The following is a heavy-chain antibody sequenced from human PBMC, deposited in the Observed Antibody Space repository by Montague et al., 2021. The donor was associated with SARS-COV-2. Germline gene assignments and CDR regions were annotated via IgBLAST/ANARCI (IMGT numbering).Heavy chain of an antibody. D-gene: IGHD3-22*01. CDR2: ISFDGSSK. J-gene: IGHJ4*02. CDR1: GFTFSSHP. Sequence: SVRVSCAASGFTFSSHPMHWVRQAPGNGLEWVAVISFDGSSKYYVDSMKGRLTISRDNSKNTLFLQMNSLRVEDTAVYYCARGRQWLVLGQVDYWGQGTLVTVSS. CDR3: ARGRQWLVLGQVDY. V-gene: IGHV3-30*04.